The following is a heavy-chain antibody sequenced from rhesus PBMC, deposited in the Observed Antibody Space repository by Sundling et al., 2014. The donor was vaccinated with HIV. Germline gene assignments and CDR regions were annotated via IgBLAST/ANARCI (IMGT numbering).Heavy chain of an antibody. CDR3: ATKRERVGYYPNYGLDS. CDR1: GGSISSNY. D-gene: IGHD3-3*01. V-gene: IGHV4-169*01. J-gene: IGHJ6*01. CDR2: ISGSGSRA. Sequence: QVQLQESGPGVVKPSETLSLTCAVSGGSISSNYWSWIRQAPGKGLEWIGYISGSGSRANYNPSLKSRVTIAKDTSKNQFSLKLSSVTAADTAMYYCATKRERVGYYPNYGLDSWAEGSSSPSPQ.